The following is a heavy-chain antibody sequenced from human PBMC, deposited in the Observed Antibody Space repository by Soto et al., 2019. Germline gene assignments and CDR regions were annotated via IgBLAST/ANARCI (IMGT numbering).Heavy chain of an antibody. J-gene: IGHJ3*01. Sequence: DVQLVESGGGLIQPGESLRLSCAAFGFTISGKKYVAWVRQAPGKGLEWVSALYDLDGSFYAASVKGRFTTSSDSSKTTLYLQRNDLRPDDTAVYYCATWHEREHAYDVWGQGTTVTVSS. D-gene: IGHD1-1*01. V-gene: IGHV3-53*01. CDR3: ATWHEREHAYDV. CDR2: LYDLDGS. CDR1: GFTISGKKY.